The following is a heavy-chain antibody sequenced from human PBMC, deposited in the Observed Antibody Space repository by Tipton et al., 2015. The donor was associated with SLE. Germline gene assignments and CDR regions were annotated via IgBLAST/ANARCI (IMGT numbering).Heavy chain of an antibody. CDR1: GFTFSSYA. CDR2: ISSNGGST. CDR3: VKGRGGIAAADTSFDY. J-gene: IGHJ4*02. V-gene: IGHV3-64D*09. Sequence: SLRLSCSASGFTFSSYAMHWVRQAPGKGLEYVSAISSNGGSTYYADSVKGRFTISRDNSKNTLYLQMSSLRAEDTAVYYCVKGRGGIAAADTSFDYWGQGTLVTVSS. D-gene: IGHD6-13*01.